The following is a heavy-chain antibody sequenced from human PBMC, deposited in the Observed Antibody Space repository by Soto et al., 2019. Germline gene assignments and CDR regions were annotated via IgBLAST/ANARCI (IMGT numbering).Heavy chain of an antibody. CDR2: IIPIFGAS. Sequence: QVRLVQSGAEVKKPGSSVKVSCEASGGTFSTYTLSWVRQAPGQGLEWMGEIIPIFGASKYAQKFQGRVTITTITADESASTVYMELSSLRSDDTAVYYWSRHSAGTDDYYYGMDVWGQGTTVTVSS. D-gene: IGHD6-13*01. V-gene: IGHV1-69*05. CDR1: GGTFSTYT. J-gene: IGHJ6*02. CDR3: SRHSAGTDDYYYGMDV.